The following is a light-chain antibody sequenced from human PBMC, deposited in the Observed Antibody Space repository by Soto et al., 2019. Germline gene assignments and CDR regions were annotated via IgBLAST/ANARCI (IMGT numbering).Light chain of an antibody. CDR1: SSDVGGYNY. J-gene: IGLJ2*01. CDR3: CSYAGSYTLVV. CDR2: DVS. V-gene: IGLV2-11*01. Sequence: QSVLTQPRSGSGSPGQSVTISCTGTSSDVGGYNYVSWYQQHPGKAPKLMIYDVSKRPSGVPDRFSGSKSGNTASLTISGLQAEDEADYYCCSYAGSYTLVVFGGGTKLTVL.